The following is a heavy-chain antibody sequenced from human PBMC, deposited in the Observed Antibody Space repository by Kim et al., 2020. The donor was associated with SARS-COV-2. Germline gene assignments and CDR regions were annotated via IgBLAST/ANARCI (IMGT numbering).Heavy chain of an antibody. CDR1: GGSISSYY. CDR2: IYYSGST. D-gene: IGHD1-26*01. Sequence: SETLSLTCTVSGGSISSYYWSWIRQPPGKGLEWIGYIYYSGSTNYNPSLKSRVTISVDTSKNQFSLKLSSVTAADTAVYYCARVGLGGSYFGVPNSNAFDVWGRGPLVSASS. CDR3: ARVGLGGSYFGVPNSNAFDV. J-gene: IGHJ3*01. V-gene: IGHV4-59*08.